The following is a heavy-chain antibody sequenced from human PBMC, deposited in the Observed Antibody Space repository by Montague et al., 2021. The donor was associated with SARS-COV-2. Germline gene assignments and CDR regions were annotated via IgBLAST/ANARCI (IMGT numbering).Heavy chain of an antibody. CDR2: IGDSGDST. CDR3: ARHFQSGSYGAYYYYGMDV. CDR1: GFTFSSHA. D-gene: IGHD1-26*01. J-gene: IGHJ6*02. Sequence: SLRVSCAASGFTFSSHAMSLFRQAPRRGLEWVSGIGDSGDSTYYSGSVKGRFTISRDNSNNMLYLQMISLRVEDTAAYYCARHFQSGSYGAYYYYGMDVWGQGTTVTVPS. V-gene: IGHV3-23*01.